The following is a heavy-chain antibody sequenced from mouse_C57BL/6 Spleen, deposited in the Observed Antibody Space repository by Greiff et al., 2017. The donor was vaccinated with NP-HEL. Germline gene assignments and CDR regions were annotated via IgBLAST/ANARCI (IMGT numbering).Heavy chain of an antibody. CDR3: ARYYGALGYYGSGGY. J-gene: IGHJ2*01. Sequence: VQLQQPGAELVKPGASVKMSCKASGYTFTSYWITWVKQRPGQGLEWIGDIYPGSGSTNYNEKFKSKATLTVDTSSSTAYMQLSSPTSEDSAVYYCARYYGALGYYGSGGYWGQGTTLTVSS. CDR1: GYTFTSYW. CDR2: IYPGSGST. V-gene: IGHV1-55*01. D-gene: IGHD1-1*01.